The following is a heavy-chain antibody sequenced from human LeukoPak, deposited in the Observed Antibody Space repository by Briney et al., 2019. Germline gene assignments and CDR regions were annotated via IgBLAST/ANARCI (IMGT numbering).Heavy chain of an antibody. D-gene: IGHD3-9*01. Sequence: GGSLRLSCAASGFTFSSYAMSWVRQAPGKGLEWVSAISGSGGSTYYADSVSGRFTISRDNSKHTLYLQMNRLRAEYTAVYYCAKDILRYFAWFRLDLWGQGTLVPVSS. CDR3: AKDILRYFAWFRLDL. J-gene: IGHJ5*02. CDR2: ISGSGGST. CDR1: GFTFSSYA. V-gene: IGHV3-23*01.